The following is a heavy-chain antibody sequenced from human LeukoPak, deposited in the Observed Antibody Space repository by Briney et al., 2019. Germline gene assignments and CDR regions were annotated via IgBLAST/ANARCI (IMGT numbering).Heavy chain of an antibody. CDR2: IIPIFGTA. J-gene: IGHJ6*02. CDR3: ATRLAVAGTGGYYYCYYGMDV. D-gene: IGHD6-19*01. CDR1: GYTFTSYA. Sequence: ASVKVSCKASGYTFTSYAMNWVRQAPGQGLEWMGGIIPIFGTANYAQKFQGRVTITADESTSTAYMELSSLRSEDTAVYYCATRLAVAGTGGYYYCYYGMDVWGQGTTVTVSS. V-gene: IGHV1-69*13.